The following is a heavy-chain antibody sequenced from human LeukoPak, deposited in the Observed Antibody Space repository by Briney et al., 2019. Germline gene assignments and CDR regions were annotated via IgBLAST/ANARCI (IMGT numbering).Heavy chain of an antibody. J-gene: IGHJ4*02. V-gene: IGHV3-30*04. CDR2: ISYDGSNK. CDR1: GFTFSSYA. CDR3: AKDQRGIAATDYDY. D-gene: IGHD2-15*01. Sequence: GGSLRLSCAASGFTFSSYAMHWVRQAPGKGLEWVAVISYDGSNKYYADSVKGRSTISRDNSKNTLCLQMNSLRAEDTAVYYCAKDQRGIAATDYDYWGQGTLVTVSS.